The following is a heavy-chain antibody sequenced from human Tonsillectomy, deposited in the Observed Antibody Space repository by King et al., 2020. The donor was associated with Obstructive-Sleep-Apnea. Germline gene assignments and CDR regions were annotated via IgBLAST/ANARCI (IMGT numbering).Heavy chain of an antibody. D-gene: IGHD6-19*01. CDR3: ARHSHSSVLAY. CDR2: IHYSGRT. J-gene: IGHJ4*02. Sequence: VQLQESGPGLVKPSETLSLTCTVSGGSISSYFWSWIRQPTGKGLEWIGYIHYSGRTNYNPSLKSRVTISVDTSKRQFSLILNSVTAADTAVYYCARHSHSSVLAYWGQGTLVTVSS. V-gene: IGHV4-59*08. CDR1: GGSISSYF.